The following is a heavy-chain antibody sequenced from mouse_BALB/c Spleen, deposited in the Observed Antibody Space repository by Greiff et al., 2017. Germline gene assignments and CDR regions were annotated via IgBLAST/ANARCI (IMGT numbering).Heavy chain of an antibody. J-gene: IGHJ2*01. D-gene: IGHD2-4*01. CDR2: IDPENGNT. CDR3: ALYYDYDGGDY. Sequence: EVQLKESGAELVRPGALVKLSCKASGFNIKDYYMHWVKQRPEQGLEWIGWIDPENGNTIYDPKFQGKASITADTSSNTAYLQLSSLTSEDTAVYYCALYYDYDGGDYWGQGTTLTVSS. CDR1: GFNIKDYY. V-gene: IGHV14-1*02.